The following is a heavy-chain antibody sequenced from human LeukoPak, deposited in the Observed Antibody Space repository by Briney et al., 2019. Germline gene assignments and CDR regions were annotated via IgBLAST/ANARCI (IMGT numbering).Heavy chain of an antibody. V-gene: IGHV4-61*02. CDR1: GGSISSGSYY. J-gene: IGHJ3*02. CDR3: ARESSTXXXLDAFX. Sequence: PSETLSLTCTVSGGSISSGSYYWSWIRQPAGKGLEWIGRIYTSGSTNYNPSLKSRVTISVDTSKNQFSLKLSSVTAADTAVYYCARESSTXXXLDAFX. D-gene: IGHD2-15*01. CDR2: IYTSGST.